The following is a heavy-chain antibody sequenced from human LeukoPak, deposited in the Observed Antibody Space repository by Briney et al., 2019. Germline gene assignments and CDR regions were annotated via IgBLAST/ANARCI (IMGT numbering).Heavy chain of an antibody. CDR1: GASISSHY. D-gene: IGHD6-13*01. CDR2: IYYSGST. Sequence: PSETLSLTCAVSGASISSHYWSWIRQSPGKGLEWIGYIYYSGSTNYNPSLKSRVTVSVDTSKNQFSLKLSSVTAADTAVYYCKRDLANSWYYYWGRGILVTVSS. J-gene: IGHJ4*02. CDR3: KRDLANSWYYY. V-gene: IGHV4-59*11.